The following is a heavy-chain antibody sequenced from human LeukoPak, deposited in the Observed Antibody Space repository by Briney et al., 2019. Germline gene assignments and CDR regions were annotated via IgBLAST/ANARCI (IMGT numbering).Heavy chain of an antibody. V-gene: IGHV3-21*01. D-gene: IGHD4-17*01. CDR3: ARDEVTTSF. J-gene: IGHJ4*02. Sequence: GGSLRLSCAASGFTFSAYSMNWVRQAPGKGLEWVSSISTSSSYIYYVDSVKGRFTISRDNARNSLYLQMNSLRAEDTAVYYCARDEVTTSFWGQGTLVTVSS. CDR2: ISTSSSYI. CDR1: GFTFSAYS.